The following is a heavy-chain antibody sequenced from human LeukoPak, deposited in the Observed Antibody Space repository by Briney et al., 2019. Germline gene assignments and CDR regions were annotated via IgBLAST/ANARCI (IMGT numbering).Heavy chain of an antibody. CDR2: IDPSGGSN. D-gene: IGHD5-18*01. CDR3: ARNDQRGYNYGSPDY. J-gene: IGHJ4*02. V-gene: IGHV1-46*01. CDR1: GYTVINYY. Sequence: ASVKVSCKASGYTVINYYMHWVRQAPGQGLEWMGMIDPSGGSNTYAQKSQGRVTMTRDTSASTVYMELSSLTSEDTAVYYCARNDQRGYNYGSPDYWGQGTLVTVSS.